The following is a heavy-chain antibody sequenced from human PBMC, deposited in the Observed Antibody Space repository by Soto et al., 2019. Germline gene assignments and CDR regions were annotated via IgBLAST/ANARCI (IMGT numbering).Heavy chain of an antibody. D-gene: IGHD5-12*01. J-gene: IGHJ3*02. CDR1: GGSISSYY. CDR2: IYYRGST. V-gene: IGHV4-59*08. Sequence: QVQLQESGPGLVKPSETLSLTCTVSGGSISSYYWSWIRQPPGKGLEWIGYIYYRGSTNYNPSLKSRVTISVDTSKNQFSLKLSSVTAADTAVYYCARHLNIVATIGYDAFDIWGQGTMVTVSS. CDR3: ARHLNIVATIGYDAFDI.